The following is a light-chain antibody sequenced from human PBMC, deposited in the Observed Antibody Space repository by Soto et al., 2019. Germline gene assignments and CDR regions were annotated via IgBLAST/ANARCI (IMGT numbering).Light chain of an antibody. Sequence: QSVLTQPASVSGSPGQSITISCTGTSSDVGGYNYVSWYQQHPGKAPKLMIYEVSNRPSGVSNRFSGSKSGNTASLTISGLQAEDYADYYCSSYTSSSAPYVFGTGTKLTVL. CDR1: SSDVGGYNY. V-gene: IGLV2-14*01. J-gene: IGLJ1*01. CDR3: SSYTSSSAPYV. CDR2: EVS.